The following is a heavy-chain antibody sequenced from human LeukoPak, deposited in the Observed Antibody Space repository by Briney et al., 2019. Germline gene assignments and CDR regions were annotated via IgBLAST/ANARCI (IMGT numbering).Heavy chain of an antibody. Sequence: SEILSLTCAVYGGSFSGYYWSWIRQPPGKGLEWIGEINHSGSTNYNPSLKSRVTISVDTSKNQFSLKLSSVTAADTAVYYCARAVRGSGSPHWGQGTLVTVSS. J-gene: IGHJ4*02. CDR3: ARAVRGSGSPH. CDR1: GGSFSGYY. CDR2: INHSGST. V-gene: IGHV4-34*01. D-gene: IGHD3-10*01.